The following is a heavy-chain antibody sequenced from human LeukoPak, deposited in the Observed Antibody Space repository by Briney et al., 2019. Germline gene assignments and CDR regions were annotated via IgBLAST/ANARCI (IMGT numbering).Heavy chain of an antibody. V-gene: IGHV3-23*01. CDR1: GFTFSSYA. J-gene: IGHJ3*02. CDR2: ISGSGGST. D-gene: IGHD5-12*01. Sequence: GGSLRLSCAASGFTFSSYAVSWVRQARGKGLEWVSYISGSGGSTYYADSVKGRFTISRDNSKNTLYLQMNSLRAEDTAVYYCAKSVGIVATGNDAFDIWGQGTMVTVSS. CDR3: AKSVGIVATGNDAFDI.